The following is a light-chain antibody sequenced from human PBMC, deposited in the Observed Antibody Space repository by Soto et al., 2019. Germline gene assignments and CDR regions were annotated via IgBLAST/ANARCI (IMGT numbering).Light chain of an antibody. V-gene: IGKV1-27*01. Sequence: DIQMTQSPSSLSAFLGDRVTITCRASQGISDYLVWYQQKPGKVPKLLIYAASTLQSGVPPRFSGTGSGTDFTLTISSLQPEDVATYYCPNYYSAPFTFGPGTKVDIK. CDR2: AAS. J-gene: IGKJ3*01. CDR3: PNYYSAPFT. CDR1: QGISDY.